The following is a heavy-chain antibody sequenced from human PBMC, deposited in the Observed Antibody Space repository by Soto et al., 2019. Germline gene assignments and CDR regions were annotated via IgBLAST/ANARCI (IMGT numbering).Heavy chain of an antibody. CDR2: VYYSGTT. D-gene: IGHD4-17*01. Sequence: SETLSLTCSVSGGSVSNKTYYWSWIRQPPGKRLEWIGYVYYSGTTNYDPSLKSRVTISVDLSKNQFSLRLSSVTTADTALYYCARTTAVPNTLRSRYFFDYWGQGTLVTVSS. CDR3: ARTTAVPNTLRSRYFFDY. CDR1: GGSVSNKTYY. J-gene: IGHJ4*02. V-gene: IGHV4-61*01.